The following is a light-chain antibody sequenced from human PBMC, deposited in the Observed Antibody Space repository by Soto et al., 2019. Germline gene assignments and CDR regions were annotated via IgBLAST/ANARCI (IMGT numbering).Light chain of an antibody. CDR1: QGISSR. CDR3: QPANSFPLT. J-gene: IGKJ4*01. CDR2: AAS. V-gene: IGKV1-12*01. Sequence: DIQITQSPSSVSASVGDRVTITCRASQGISSRLAWYQQTPGKAPNLLIYAASNLQSGVPSRFSGSGSETDFTLTIGSLQPEDFATYYCQPANSFPLTFGGGTKVEIK.